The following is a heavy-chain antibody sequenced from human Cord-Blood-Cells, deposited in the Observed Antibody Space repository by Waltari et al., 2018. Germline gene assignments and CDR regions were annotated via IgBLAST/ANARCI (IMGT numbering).Heavy chain of an antibody. J-gene: IGHJ4*02. CDR2: IIPIFCTA. Sequence: QVQLVQSGAEVKKHGSSVKVSCKASGGTFSSYAISWVRQAPGQGLEWMGGIIPIFCTANYSQKFQGRVTITADESTGTACMELSSLRSEDTAVYYCARGRYGSGSYYNFDYWGQGTLFTVSS. V-gene: IGHV1-69*01. CDR1: GGTFSSYA. CDR3: ARGRYGSGSYYNFDY. D-gene: IGHD3-10*01.